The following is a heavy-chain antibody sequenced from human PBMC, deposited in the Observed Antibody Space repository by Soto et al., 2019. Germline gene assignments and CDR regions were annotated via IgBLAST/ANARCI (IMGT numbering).Heavy chain of an antibody. CDR2: ISGSGGTT. CDR3: AKNGRAAAMYNCFDP. Sequence: EVQLLESGGGLVQPGGSLRLSCTGSGFTFSSYAMNWVRQAPGKGLECVSTISGSGGTTYYADSVKGRFTISRDNSKKTLYLKMSTLRAEDTAVYYCAKNGRAAAMYNCFDPWGQGTLVTVSS. V-gene: IGHV3-23*01. J-gene: IGHJ5*02. CDR1: GFTFSSYA. D-gene: IGHD6-13*01.